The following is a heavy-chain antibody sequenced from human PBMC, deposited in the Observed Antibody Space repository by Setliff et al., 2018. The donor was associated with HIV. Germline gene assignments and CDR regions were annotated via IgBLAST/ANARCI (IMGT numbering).Heavy chain of an antibody. V-gene: IGHV1-69*02. J-gene: IGHJ6*03. D-gene: IGHD3-16*01. CDR3: ARCGAGEWHLYMDV. CDR1: GGTFSSYT. Sequence: SVKVSCKASGGTFSSYTINWVRQAPGQGLEWMGRSSPIIGIGNDEQAQKFKGRVTFTADKSTSTVYMELSSLRSEDTAVYYCARCGAGEWHLYMDVWGKGTAVTVSS. CDR2: SSPIIGIG.